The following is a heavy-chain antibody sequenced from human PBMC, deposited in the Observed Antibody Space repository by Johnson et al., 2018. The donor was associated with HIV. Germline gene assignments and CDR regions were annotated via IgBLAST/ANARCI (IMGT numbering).Heavy chain of an antibody. V-gene: IGHV3-30*02. CDR1: GFTFSSYG. Sequence: QMQLVESGGGVVQPGGSLRLSCAASGFTFSSYGMHWVRQAPGKGLEWVAFIRYDGSNKYYADSVKGRFTISRDNSKNTLYLQMNSLRAEDTAVDYCAKDATLRDGTGAFDIWCQGTMVTVSS. CDR3: AKDATLRDGTGAFDI. CDR2: IRYDGSNK. D-gene: IGHD1-1*01. J-gene: IGHJ3*02.